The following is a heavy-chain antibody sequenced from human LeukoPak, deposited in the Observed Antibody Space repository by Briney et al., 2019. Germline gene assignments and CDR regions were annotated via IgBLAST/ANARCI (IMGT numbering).Heavy chain of an antibody. J-gene: IGHJ4*02. D-gene: IGHD6-25*01. V-gene: IGHV1-8*03. CDR3: ARAPTPFYYDSSAYYSDF. Sequence: ASVKVSCKPSGYTFTNFDINWVRQATGQGLKWLGWMNPYTGKTGYAQKFQGRVTFTGDTSIRTAYMEVSSLTSEDTAVYYCARAPTPFYYDSSAYYSDFWGQGTLVTVSS. CDR2: MNPYTGKT. CDR1: GYTFTNFD.